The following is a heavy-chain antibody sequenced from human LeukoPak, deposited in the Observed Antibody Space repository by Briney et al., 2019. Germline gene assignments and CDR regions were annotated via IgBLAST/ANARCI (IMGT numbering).Heavy chain of an antibody. V-gene: IGHV3-64*01. CDR1: GFTFSSYA. CDR2: ISSNGGST. J-gene: IGHJ6*03. CDR3: ARNPGGGYDYYYYMDV. Sequence: GGSLRLSCAASGFTFSSYAMHWVRQAPGKGLEYVSAISSNGGSTYYANSVKGRFTISRDNSKNTLYLQMGSLRAEDMAVYYCARNPGGGYDYYYYMDVWGKGTTVTVSS. D-gene: IGHD1-14*01.